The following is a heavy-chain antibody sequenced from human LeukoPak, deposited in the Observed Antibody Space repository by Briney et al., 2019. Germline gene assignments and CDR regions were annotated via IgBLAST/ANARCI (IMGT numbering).Heavy chain of an antibody. CDR1: GFTFSDYY. Sequence: PGGSLRLSCAASGFTFSDYYMSWIRQAPGKGLEWVSYISSSGGYRNYADSVKGRFTISRDDAKNSLYLQTNSLRAEDTAVYYCASDAYDYVWGSYRTLGDWGQGTLVAVSS. J-gene: IGHJ4*02. CDR3: ASDAYDYVWGSYRTLGD. V-gene: IGHV3-11*06. CDR2: ISSSGGYR. D-gene: IGHD3-16*02.